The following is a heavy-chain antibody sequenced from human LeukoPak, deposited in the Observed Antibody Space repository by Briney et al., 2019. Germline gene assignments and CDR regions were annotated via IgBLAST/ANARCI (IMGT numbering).Heavy chain of an antibody. V-gene: IGHV4-4*07. Sequence: SETLSLTCTLSGDSISRFYWSWIRQPAGKGLEWIGRIYTSGRANYDPSLKSRVSMSIDVPKNQFSLKLSSVTAADTAVYYCARVGGIAAAKRNWFDPWGQGTLVTVSS. CDR1: GDSISRFY. CDR2: IYTSGRA. J-gene: IGHJ5*02. D-gene: IGHD6-13*01. CDR3: ARVGGIAAAKRNWFDP.